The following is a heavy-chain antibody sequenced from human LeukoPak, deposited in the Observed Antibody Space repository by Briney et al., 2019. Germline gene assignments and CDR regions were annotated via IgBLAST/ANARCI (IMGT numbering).Heavy chain of an antibody. V-gene: IGHV3-23*01. CDR3: GKGGLPDIVVVIAAPPAY. CDR1: GFTFSNHA. Sequence: GGSLRLSCAGSGFTFSNHAMSWVRQASGQGLEWVSSISGSGTNTYYAASVKGRFTISRDNSKNTLYLQMSSLRAEDTAKYYCGKGGLPDIVVVIAAPPAYWGQGTLVTVSS. CDR2: ISGSGTNT. J-gene: IGHJ4*02. D-gene: IGHD2-15*01.